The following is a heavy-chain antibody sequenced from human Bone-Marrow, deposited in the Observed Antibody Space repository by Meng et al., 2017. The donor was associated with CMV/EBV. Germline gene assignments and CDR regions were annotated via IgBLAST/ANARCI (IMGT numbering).Heavy chain of an antibody. V-gene: IGHV4-34*01. CDR3: ARARLLKLSGIVVVPAAIRPGQFDY. D-gene: IGHD2-2*01. J-gene: IGHJ4*02. CDR2: LNNSGST. Sequence: WRWIPQPPGKGLEWIGELNNSGSTNYSPYLKGRVTISVEKSKNQCSLELSYVTAADPAVDYCARARLLKLSGIVVVPAAIRPGQFDYWGQGTLVTVSS.